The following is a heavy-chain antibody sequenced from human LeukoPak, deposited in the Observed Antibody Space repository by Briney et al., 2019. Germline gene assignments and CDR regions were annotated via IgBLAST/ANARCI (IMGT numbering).Heavy chain of an antibody. V-gene: IGHV3-48*03. Sequence: GGSLRLSCVVSGFTSSRYEMHWVRQAPGKVLEWVSYTARGGGDIHYAPSVGGRFTISSDTAETSVFLQMNNLRAEDTAVYYCARGRILGPESFFDLWGQGTLVTVSS. CDR1: GFTSSRYE. CDR3: ARGRILGPESFFDL. J-gene: IGHJ4*02. CDR2: TARGGGDI. D-gene: IGHD3-16*01.